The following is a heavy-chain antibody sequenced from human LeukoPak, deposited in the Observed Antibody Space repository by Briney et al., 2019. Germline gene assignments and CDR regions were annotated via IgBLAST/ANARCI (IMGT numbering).Heavy chain of an antibody. CDR1: GGSFSDYY. CDR2: INHSGST. Sequence: PSETLSLTCAVYGGSFSDYYWSWIRQPPGKGLEWIGEINHSGSTNYNPSLKSRVTISVDTSKNQFSLKLSSVTAADTAVYYCARLRAAAGPYYFDYWGQGTLATVSS. D-gene: IGHD6-13*01. CDR3: ARLRAAAGPYYFDY. J-gene: IGHJ4*02. V-gene: IGHV4-34*01.